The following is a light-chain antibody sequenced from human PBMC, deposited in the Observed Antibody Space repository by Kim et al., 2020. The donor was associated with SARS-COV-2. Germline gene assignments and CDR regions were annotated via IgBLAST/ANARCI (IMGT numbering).Light chain of an antibody. CDR2: KAS. J-gene: IGKJ2*01. CDR3: QQYNSYSYT. CDR1: QSINSW. V-gene: IGKV1-5*03. Sequence: DIQMTQSPSTLSASVGDRVTITCRASQSINSWLAWYQQKPGKAPKLLIYKASSLETGVPSRVSGSGSGTEFTLTISSLQPDDFATYYCQQYNSYSYTFGQGTKLEI.